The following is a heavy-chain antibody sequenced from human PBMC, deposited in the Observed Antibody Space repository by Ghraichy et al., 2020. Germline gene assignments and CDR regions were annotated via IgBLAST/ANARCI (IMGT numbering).Heavy chain of an antibody. CDR3: ARDSVVVPVAHGAFDI. J-gene: IGHJ3*02. CDR1: GVSINTHD. Sequence: SETLSLTCTVSGVSINTHDWTWIRQPPGKGLEYIGFIHASGRTNYSPSLRSRVTISVDTSKNQVSLKLTSVSAADTAVYYCARDSVVVPVAHGAFDIWGQGTTVSVSS. CDR2: IHASGRT. D-gene: IGHD2-2*01. V-gene: IGHV4-59*11.